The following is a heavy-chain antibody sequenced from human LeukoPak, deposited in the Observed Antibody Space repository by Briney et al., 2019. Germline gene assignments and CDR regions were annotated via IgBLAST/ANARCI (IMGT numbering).Heavy chain of an antibody. J-gene: IGHJ4*02. Sequence: GGSLRLSCAASGFTFNNYHLSWVRQSPGKGLEWVAAISSSGADTYYAGSVKGRFSISSDNSKNTLLLQMSSLRAEDTAVYYCAKEIFYGDQTSLDYWGQGTLVTVSS. CDR3: AKEIFYGDQTSLDY. D-gene: IGHD4-17*01. V-gene: IGHV3-23*01. CDR2: ISSSGADT. CDR1: GFTFNNYH.